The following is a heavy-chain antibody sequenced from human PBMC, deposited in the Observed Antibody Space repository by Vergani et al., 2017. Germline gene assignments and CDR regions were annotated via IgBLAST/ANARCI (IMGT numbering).Heavy chain of an antibody. J-gene: IGHJ3*02. CDR3: ARLXYCSSTTCRQAFDI. V-gene: IGHV3-72*01. Sequence: EVQLVESGGGLVQPGGSLRLSCAASGFTFSDHYMDWVRQAPGKGLEWVGRTRNKANSYTTEYAASVKGRFTIPRDDSKNSLYLQMNSLKIEDTAVYYCARLXYCSSTTCRQAFDIWGQGTMVTVSS. CDR1: GFTFSDHY. CDR2: TRNKANSYTT. D-gene: IGHD2-2*01.